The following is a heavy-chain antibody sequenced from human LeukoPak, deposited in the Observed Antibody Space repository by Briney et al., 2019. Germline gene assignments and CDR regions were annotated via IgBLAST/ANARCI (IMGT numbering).Heavy chain of an antibody. V-gene: IGHV3-33*01. Sequence: SGRSLRLSCAGSGFTFSTYGMHWVRQSPGKGLEWVAVIWYDGSKTHYRDSVKGRFTISRDNSKNTLYLEMKSLRAEDTAVYYCARDTAQRAFDIWGQGTMVTVAS. D-gene: IGHD6-25*01. CDR3: ARDTAQRAFDI. CDR2: IWYDGSKT. J-gene: IGHJ3*02. CDR1: GFTFSTYG.